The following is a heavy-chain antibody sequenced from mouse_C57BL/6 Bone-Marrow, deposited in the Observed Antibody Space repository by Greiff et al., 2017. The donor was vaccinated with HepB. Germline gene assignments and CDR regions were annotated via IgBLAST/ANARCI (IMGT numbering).Heavy chain of an antibody. CDR1: GYTFTDHT. J-gene: IGHJ1*03. Sequence: VMLVESDAELVKPGASVKISCKVSGYTFTDHTIHWMKQRPEQGLEWIGYIYPRDGSTKYNEKFKGKATLTADKSSSTAYMQLNSLTSEDSAVYFCARFLPYYDPTGYFDVWGTGTTVTVSS. V-gene: IGHV1-78*01. CDR3: ARFLPYYDPTGYFDV. CDR2: IYPRDGST. D-gene: IGHD2-4*01.